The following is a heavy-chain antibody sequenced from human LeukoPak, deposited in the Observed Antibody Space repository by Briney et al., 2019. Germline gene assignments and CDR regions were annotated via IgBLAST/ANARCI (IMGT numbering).Heavy chain of an antibody. CDR3: ARDTAGFDY. CDR1: RFTFSTYW. J-gene: IGHJ4*02. Sequence: GGSLRLSCTASRFTFSTYWMSWVRQAPGKGLEWVAKINQDGSEKYYVDSVKGRFTISRDNAKNSLYLQMNSLRAEDTAVYYCARDTAGFDYWGQGTLVTVSS. CDR2: INQDGSEK. V-gene: IGHV3-7*01.